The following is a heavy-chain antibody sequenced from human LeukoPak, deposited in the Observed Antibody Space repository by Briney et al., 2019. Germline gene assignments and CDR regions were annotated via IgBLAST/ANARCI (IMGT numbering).Heavy chain of an antibody. CDR3: VRGYHISINNWFDY. J-gene: IGHJ4*02. CDR2: LCAASTP. CDR1: ADSVIFSY. Sequence: SETLSLTCTVSADSVIFSYWSWIRQPAGKGLELIGRLCAASTPDYTPSCKGRPTMSVDTPKNHFSLRLSALTPATPPCNYFVRGYHISINNWFDYWGQGALVTVSS. D-gene: IGHD3-3*01. V-gene: IGHV4-4*07.